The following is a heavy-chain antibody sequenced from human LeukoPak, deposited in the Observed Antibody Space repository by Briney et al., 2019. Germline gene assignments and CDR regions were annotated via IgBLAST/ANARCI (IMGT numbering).Heavy chain of an antibody. J-gene: IGHJ4*02. Sequence: PGGALRLSCAASGFTFSSYEMNWVRQAPAKGLQWVSYISSSGSIIYYADSLKGRFTISRDNAKNSLYLQMNSLRAEDTAVYYCARAPLRLPLDYWGQGTLVTVFS. CDR1: GFTFSSYE. D-gene: IGHD5-12*01. V-gene: IGHV3-48*03. CDR2: ISSSGSII. CDR3: ARAPLRLPLDY.